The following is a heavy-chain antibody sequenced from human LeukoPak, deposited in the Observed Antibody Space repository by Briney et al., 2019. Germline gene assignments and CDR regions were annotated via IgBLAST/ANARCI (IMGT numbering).Heavy chain of an antibody. J-gene: IGHJ4*02. V-gene: IGHV1-69*05. CDR1: GGTFSSYA. D-gene: IGHD3-3*01. CDR2: ITPIFGTA. CDR3: ARTYYDFWSGYRPYYFDY. Sequence: SVKVSCKASGGTFSSYAISWVRQAPGQGLEWMGGITPIFGTANYAQKFQGRVTITTDESTSTAYMELSSLRSEDTAVYYCARTYYDFWSGYRPYYFDYWGQGTLVTVSS.